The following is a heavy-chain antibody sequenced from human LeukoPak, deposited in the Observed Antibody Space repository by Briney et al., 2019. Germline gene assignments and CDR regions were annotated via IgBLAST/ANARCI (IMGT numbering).Heavy chain of an antibody. J-gene: IGHJ6*02. Sequence: ASVKVSCKVSGYTLTELSMHWVRQAPGKGLEWMGGFDPEDGETIYAQKFQGKVTMTEDTSTDTAYMELSSLRSEDTAAYYCATDPPVRGVIGYYYYGMDVWGQGTTVTVSS. V-gene: IGHV1-24*01. CDR2: FDPEDGET. CDR1: GYTLTELS. CDR3: ATDPPVRGVIGYYYYGMDV. D-gene: IGHD3-10*01.